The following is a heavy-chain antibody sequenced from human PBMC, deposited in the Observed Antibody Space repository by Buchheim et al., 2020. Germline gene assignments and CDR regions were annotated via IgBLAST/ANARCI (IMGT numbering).Heavy chain of an antibody. CDR2: ISTSSRTI. V-gene: IGHV3-48*04. D-gene: IGHD1-26*01. Sequence: EEQLVESGGSLVQPGGSLRLSCVASGFNLSSYSMNWVRQAPGKGLEWLSYISTSSRTIYYADSVKGRFTISRDNAQNSLYLHMDRLRTEDTAFYYCAGGEVDFWGQGTL. CDR3: AGGEVDF. CDR1: GFNLSSYS. J-gene: IGHJ4*02.